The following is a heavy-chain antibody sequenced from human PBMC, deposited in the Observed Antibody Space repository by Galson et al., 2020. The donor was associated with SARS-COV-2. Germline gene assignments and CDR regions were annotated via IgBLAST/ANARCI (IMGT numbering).Heavy chain of an antibody. Sequence: TGGSLRLSCAASGFTFDDYAMHWVQQAPGKGLEWVSGISWNSGSIGYADSVKGRFTISRDNAKNSLYLQMNSLRAEDTALYYCAKVGSAPDYWGQGTLVTVSS. CDR3: AKVGSAPDY. D-gene: IGHD3-10*01. CDR1: GFTFDDYA. J-gene: IGHJ4*02. CDR2: ISWNSGSI. V-gene: IGHV3-9*01.